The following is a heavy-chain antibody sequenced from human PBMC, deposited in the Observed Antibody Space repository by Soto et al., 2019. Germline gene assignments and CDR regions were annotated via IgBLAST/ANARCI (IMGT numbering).Heavy chain of an antibody. D-gene: IGHD4-17*01. CDR2: IYYSGSA. V-gene: IGHV4-39*01. CDR3: ARHGVDYGDYASYYYYGMDV. Sequence: QVQLQESGPGLVKPSETLSLTCTVSGGSISSSTYYWGWIRQPPGKGLEWIGFIYYSGSAYYNPSLKSLVTISIDTSKNQFSLKLTSVTAADTAVFYCARHGVDYGDYASYYYYGMDVWGRGTTVTVSS. CDR1: GGSISSSTYY. J-gene: IGHJ6*02.